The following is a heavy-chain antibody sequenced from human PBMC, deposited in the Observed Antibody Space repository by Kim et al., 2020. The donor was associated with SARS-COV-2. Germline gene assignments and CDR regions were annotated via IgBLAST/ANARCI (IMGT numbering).Heavy chain of an antibody. CDR2: INWDGGGT. J-gene: IGHJ4*02. V-gene: IGHV3-43D*03. D-gene: IGHD6-13*01. CDR1: GFTFDDYA. Sequence: GGSLRLSCAASGFTFDDYAMYWVRQAPGKGLEWVSLINWDGGGTYYADSVKGRFTISRDNSKNSLYLQMNNLRVEDTALYFCAKAQEAAAVHTPIDYWGQGTLVTVSS. CDR3: AKAQEAAAVHTPIDY.